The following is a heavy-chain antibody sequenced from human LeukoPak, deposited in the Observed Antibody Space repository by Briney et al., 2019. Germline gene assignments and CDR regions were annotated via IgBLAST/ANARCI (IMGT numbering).Heavy chain of an antibody. J-gene: IGHJ4*02. Sequence: PSETLYLSCTVSDYSITSYYLSWIRQPPGKGLEWIGYIYYSGITDYNPSLKSRVTISVDTSKNQFSLKLSSVTAADTAVYYCARGRLLRTTPGYYFDYWGQGTLVTVSS. CDR1: DYSITSYY. CDR2: IYYSGIT. CDR3: ARGRLLRTTPGYYFDY. D-gene: IGHD3-22*01. V-gene: IGHV4-59*08.